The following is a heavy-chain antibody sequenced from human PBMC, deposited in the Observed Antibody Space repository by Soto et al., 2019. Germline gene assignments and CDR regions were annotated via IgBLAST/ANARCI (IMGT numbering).Heavy chain of an antibody. Sequence: QVQLVQSGAEEKKPGASVKVSCKASGYTFTSYAMHWVRQAPGQRLEWMGWINAGNGNTKYSQKFQGRVTITRDTSASKAYMELSSLRSEDTAVYYCARDGDYSYYYYGMDVWGQGTTVTVSS. CDR1: GYTFTSYA. J-gene: IGHJ6*02. V-gene: IGHV1-3*05. D-gene: IGHD4-4*01. CDR3: ARDGDYSYYYYGMDV. CDR2: INAGNGNT.